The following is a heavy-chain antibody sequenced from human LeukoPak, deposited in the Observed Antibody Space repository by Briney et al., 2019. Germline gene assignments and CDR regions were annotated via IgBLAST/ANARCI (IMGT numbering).Heavy chain of an antibody. J-gene: IGHJ4*02. Sequence: GGSLRLSCAASGFTFSSYAMHWVRQAPGKGLEWVAVISYDGSNKYYADSVKGRFTISRDNAKNSLYLQMNSLRAEDTAIYYCARDMFHYRLPDYWGQGTLVTVSS. D-gene: IGHD3-10*01. CDR1: GFTFSSYA. V-gene: IGHV3-30-3*01. CDR3: ARDMFHYRLPDY. CDR2: ISYDGSNK.